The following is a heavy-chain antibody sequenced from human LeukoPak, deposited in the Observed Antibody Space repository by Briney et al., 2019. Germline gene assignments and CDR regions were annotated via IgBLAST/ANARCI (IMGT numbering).Heavy chain of an antibody. CDR1: GGSISSYY. CDR3: ARDTNLRDSFDI. D-gene: IGHD2-8*01. V-gene: IGHV4-59*12. Sequence: SETLSLTCTVSGGSISSYYWSWIRQPPGKGLEWIGYIYYSGSTNYNPSLKSRVTISVDTSKNQFSLKLSSVTAADAAVYYCARDTNLRDSFDIWGQGTMVTVSS. J-gene: IGHJ3*02. CDR2: IYYSGST.